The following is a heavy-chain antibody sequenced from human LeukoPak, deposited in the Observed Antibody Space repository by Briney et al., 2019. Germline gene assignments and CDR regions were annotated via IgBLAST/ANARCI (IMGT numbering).Heavy chain of an antibody. D-gene: IGHD2-15*01. CDR2: ISWNSGSI. J-gene: IGHJ4*02. V-gene: IGHV3-9*01. CDR1: GFTFDDYA. Sequence: GRSLRLSCAASGFTFDDYAMHWVRQAPGKGLEWVSGISWNSGSIGYADSVKGRFTISRDNAKNSLYLQMNSLRAEDTALYYCAKGLGYCSGGSCSPDYWGQGTLVTVSS. CDR3: AKGLGYCSGGSCSPDY.